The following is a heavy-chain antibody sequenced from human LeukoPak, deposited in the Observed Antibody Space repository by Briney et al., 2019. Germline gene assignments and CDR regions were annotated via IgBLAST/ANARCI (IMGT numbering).Heavy chain of an antibody. V-gene: IGHV3-23*01. CDR3: AKDERSSWPPNWFDP. J-gene: IGHJ5*02. CDR1: GFTSSSYA. CDR2: ISGSGGST. D-gene: IGHD6-13*01. Sequence: GGSLRLSCAASGFTSSSYAMSWVRQAPGKGLEWVSAISGSGGSTYYADSVKGRFTISRDNSKNTLYLQMNSLRAEDTAVYYCAKDERSSWPPNWFDPWGQGTLVTVSS.